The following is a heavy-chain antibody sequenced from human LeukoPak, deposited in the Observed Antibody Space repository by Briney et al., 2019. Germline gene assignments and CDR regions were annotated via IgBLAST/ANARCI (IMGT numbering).Heavy chain of an antibody. Sequence: SETLSLTCTVSGGSVSSGSYYWSWIRQPPGTGLEWIGYIYYSGSTNYNPSLKSRVTISVDTSKNQFSLKLSSVTAADTAVYYCARDLNWFDPWGQGTLVTVSS. CDR2: IYYSGST. V-gene: IGHV4-61*01. CDR1: GGSVSSGSYY. J-gene: IGHJ5*02. CDR3: ARDLNWFDP.